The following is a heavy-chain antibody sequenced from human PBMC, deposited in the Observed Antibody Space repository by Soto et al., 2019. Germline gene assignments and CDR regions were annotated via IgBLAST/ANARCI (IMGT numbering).Heavy chain of an antibody. CDR3: STDAKPTAGSRLDY. V-gene: IGHV3-15*01. CDR1: GFAFNHAY. CDR2: IKSKGHGGTI. J-gene: IGHJ4*02. Sequence: EVQLVESGGGLVEPGGSLRLSCAGSGFAFNHAYMTWVRQAPGKGLEWVGRIKSKGHGGTIDYAAPVKGRFTISRDDSTNTVFLQMNSLKTEDTAVYYCSTDAKPTAGSRLDYWGQGTLVTVSS. D-gene: IGHD1-1*01.